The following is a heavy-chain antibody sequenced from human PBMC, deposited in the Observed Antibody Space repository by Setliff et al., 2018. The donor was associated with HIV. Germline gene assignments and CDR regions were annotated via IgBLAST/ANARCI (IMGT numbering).Heavy chain of an antibody. CDR2: INPNSGGT. CDR3: ARGALLAVFDFDH. V-gene: IGHV1-2*02. D-gene: IGHD2-21*01. CDR1: GYTFTAYH. Sequence: GASVKVSCKASGYTFTAYHIHWVRQAPGQGLEWMGWINPNSGGTNYAQVRDRITLTTDTSANTAYMELSSLRSDDTAVYFCARGALLAVFDFDHWGHGTLVTVSS. J-gene: IGHJ4*01.